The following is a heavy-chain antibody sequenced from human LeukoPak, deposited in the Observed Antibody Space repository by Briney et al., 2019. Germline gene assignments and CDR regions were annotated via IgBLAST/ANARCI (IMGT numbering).Heavy chain of an antibody. J-gene: IGHJ4*02. CDR1: GGSISRYY. V-gene: IGHV4-59*08. CDR3: ARHWGNYNILTDYYSEYYFDY. D-gene: IGHD3-9*01. CDR2: ISYSGST. Sequence: SETLSLTCAVSGGSISRYYWSWLRQPPGKGLEWIGYISYSGSTNYNPSLKSRVTILVDTSENQFSLKLSSVTAADTAVYYCARHWGNYNILTDYYSEYYFDYWGQGTLVTVSS.